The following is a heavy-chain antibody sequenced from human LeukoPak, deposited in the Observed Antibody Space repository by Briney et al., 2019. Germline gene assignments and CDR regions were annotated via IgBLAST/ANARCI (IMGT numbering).Heavy chain of an antibody. D-gene: IGHD1-26*01. V-gene: IGHV3-21*01. CDR3: ARHDYSGTYSFDN. CDR1: GFTFSAYS. J-gene: IGHJ4*02. Sequence: GGSLRLSCAASGFTFSAYSMNWVRQAPGKGLEWVSSISSGSGYIYYAQSVKGRFTISRDNAKNSMYLQMNSLRAEDAAVYFCARHDYSGTYSFDNWGQGTLVTVSS. CDR2: ISSGSGYI.